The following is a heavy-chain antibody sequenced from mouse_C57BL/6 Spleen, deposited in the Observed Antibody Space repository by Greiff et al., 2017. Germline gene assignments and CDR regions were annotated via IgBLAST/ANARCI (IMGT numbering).Heavy chain of an antibody. CDR3: AKVGNYYAMDY. CDR2: IWRGGST. CDR1: GFSLTSYG. Sequence: VMLVESGPGLVQPSQSLSITCTVSGFSLTSYGVHWVRQSPGKGLEWLGVIWRGGSTDYNAAFMSRLSITKDNSKSQVFFKMNSLQADDTAIYXCAKVGNYYAMDYWGQGTSVTVSS. J-gene: IGHJ4*01. V-gene: IGHV2-5*01.